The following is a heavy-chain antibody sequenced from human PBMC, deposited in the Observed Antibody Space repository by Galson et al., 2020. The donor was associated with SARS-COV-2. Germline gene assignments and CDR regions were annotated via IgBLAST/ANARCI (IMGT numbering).Heavy chain of an antibody. Sequence: SGPTLVKPTQTLTLPCTFSGFSLRTSGVGVGWIRQHPGKALEWLALIYWDDDKRYSPSLKSRLTITKDTSKNQVVLTMTNMDPVDTATYYCAHRRVSYCGGDCYWVWGQGTLVTVSS. CDR1: GFSLRTSGVG. D-gene: IGHD2-21*02. CDR3: AHRRVSYCGGDCYWV. V-gene: IGHV2-5*02. CDR2: IYWDDDK. J-gene: IGHJ4*02.